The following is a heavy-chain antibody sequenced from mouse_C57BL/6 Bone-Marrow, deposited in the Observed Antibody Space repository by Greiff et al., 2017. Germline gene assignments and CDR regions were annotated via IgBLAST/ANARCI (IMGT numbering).Heavy chain of an antibody. Sequence: EVQLQESGPGMVKPSQSLSLTCTVTGYSITSGYDWHWIRHFPGNKLEWMGYISYSGSTNYNPSLKSRISITHDTSKNHFFLKLNSVTTEDTATYYCARANRYYAMDYWGQGTSVTVSS. CDR1: GYSITSGYD. CDR2: ISYSGST. V-gene: IGHV3-1*01. CDR3: ARANRYYAMDY. J-gene: IGHJ4*01.